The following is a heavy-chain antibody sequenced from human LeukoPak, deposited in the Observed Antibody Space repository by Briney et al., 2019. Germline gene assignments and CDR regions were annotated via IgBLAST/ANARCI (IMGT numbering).Heavy chain of an antibody. D-gene: IGHD5-18*01. V-gene: IGHV3-11*06. CDR1: GFTFSDYY. J-gene: IGHJ4*02. Sequence: GGSLRLSCAASGFTFSDYYMSWIRQAPGKGLEWVSYISSSSSYTNYADSVKGRFTISRDNAKNSLYLQMNSLRAEDTAVYYCARLSVDTLYYFDYWGQGTLVTVSS. CDR3: ARLSVDTLYYFDY. CDR2: ISSSSSYT.